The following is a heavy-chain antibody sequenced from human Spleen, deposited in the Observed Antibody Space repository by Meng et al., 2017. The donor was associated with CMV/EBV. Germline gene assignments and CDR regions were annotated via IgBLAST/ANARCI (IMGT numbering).Heavy chain of an antibody. V-gene: IGHV4-34*01. Sequence: HVQLQQWGAGLLKPSETLSLTCGFDGGSCSGYFLSWTRQPPGKGLEWFGEITYNGVTNYNPSLESRVTISVDTSKNHFLLRLTSVSAADTAMYYCARGKVAAGDRLDDIWGQGTLVTVSS. CDR2: ITYNGVT. D-gene: IGHD6-25*01. CDR3: ARGKVAAGDRLDDI. J-gene: IGHJ4*02. CDR1: GGSCSGYF.